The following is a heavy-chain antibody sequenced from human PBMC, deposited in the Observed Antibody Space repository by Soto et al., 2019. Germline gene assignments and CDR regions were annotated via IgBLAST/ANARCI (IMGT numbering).Heavy chain of an antibody. Sequence: GGSLRLSCAASGFAFSIYAMGWVRQAPGKGLEWVSVISGNGGSTYYPESVKGRFAIFRDISKNTLFLQMNGLRAEDTAVYYCARLGGYSGYDPLDYWGQGTLVTVSS. CDR1: GFAFSIYA. D-gene: IGHD5-12*01. V-gene: IGHV3-23*01. J-gene: IGHJ4*02. CDR3: ARLGGYSGYDPLDY. CDR2: ISGNGGST.